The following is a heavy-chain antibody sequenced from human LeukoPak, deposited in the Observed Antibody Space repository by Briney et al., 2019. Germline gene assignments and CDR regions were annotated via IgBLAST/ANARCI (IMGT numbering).Heavy chain of an antibody. CDR3: VRQLYCTSTSCYRGNWFDP. CDR2: IYYSGST. CDR1: GGSISSYY. Sequence: SETLSLTCTVSGGSISSYYWSWIRQPPGKGLEWIGYIYYSGSTNYNPSLKSRVTISVDTSKNQFSLKLSSVTAADTAVYYCVRQLYCTSTSCYRGNWFDPWGQGTLVTVSS. D-gene: IGHD2-2*01. J-gene: IGHJ5*02. V-gene: IGHV4-59*08.